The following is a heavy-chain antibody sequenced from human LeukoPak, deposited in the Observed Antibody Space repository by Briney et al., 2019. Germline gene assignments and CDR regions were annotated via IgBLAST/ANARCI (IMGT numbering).Heavy chain of an antibody. J-gene: IGHJ4*02. D-gene: IGHD3-16*02. CDR2: IYYSGST. V-gene: IGHV4-39*07. CDR1: GGSISSSSYY. CDR3: ARSPSPRMITFGGVIVMYPGYFDY. Sequence: SETLSLTCTVSGGSISSSSYYWGWIRQPPGKGLEWMGSIYYSGSTYYNPSLKSRVTISVDTSKNQFSLKLSSVTAADTAVYYCARSPSPRMITFGGVIVMYPGYFDYWGQGTLVTVSS.